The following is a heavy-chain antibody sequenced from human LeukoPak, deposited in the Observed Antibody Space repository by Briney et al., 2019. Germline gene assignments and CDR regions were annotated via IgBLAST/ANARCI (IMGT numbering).Heavy chain of an antibody. Sequence: GGSLRLSCAASGLHFSGTAMSWVRQAPGKGLEWVSAISHDGMNAYYADSVKGRFTISRDNSKKTVPLEMSSLTAADTGVYYCAKDGAQYSSGPECDPRGQGALVTVSP. V-gene: IGHV3-23*01. CDR3: AKDGAQYSSGPECDP. D-gene: IGHD6-19*01. CDR1: GLHFSGTA. J-gene: IGHJ5*02. CDR2: ISHDGMNA.